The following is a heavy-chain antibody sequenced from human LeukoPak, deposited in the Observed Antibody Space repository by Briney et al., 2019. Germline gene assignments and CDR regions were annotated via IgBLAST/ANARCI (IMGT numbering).Heavy chain of an antibody. J-gene: IGHJ4*02. Sequence: ASVKVSCKASGYIFGAYYVHWVRQAPGQGLEWMGGINPKIGGAIYAQNFQGRVTLTRDTYISTAYMELTRLTSDDTAVYYCAAAAVNDFDNWGQGTLVTVSS. CDR3: AAAAVNDFDN. V-gene: IGHV1-2*02. CDR2: INPKIGGA. D-gene: IGHD2-8*01. CDR1: GYIFGAYY.